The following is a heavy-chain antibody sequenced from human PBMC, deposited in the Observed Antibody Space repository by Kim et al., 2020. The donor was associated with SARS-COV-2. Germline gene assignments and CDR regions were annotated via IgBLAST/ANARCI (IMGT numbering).Heavy chain of an antibody. Sequence: SETLSLTCTVSGGSISSSSYYWGWIRQPTGKGLEWIGSIYYSGSTYYNPSLKSRVTISVDTSKNQFSLKLSSVTAADTAVYYCASNLFSITIFGVVTRYFDYWGQGTLVTVSS. D-gene: IGHD3-3*01. CDR2: IYYSGST. CDR1: GGSISSSSYY. V-gene: IGHV4-39*01. J-gene: IGHJ4*02. CDR3: ASNLFSITIFGVVTRYFDY.